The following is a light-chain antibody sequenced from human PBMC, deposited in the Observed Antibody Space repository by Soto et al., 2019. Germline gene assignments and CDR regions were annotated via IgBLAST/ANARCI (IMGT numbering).Light chain of an antibody. Sequence: EIVMTQSPATLSVSPGERATLSCRAGQGVTTNFAWYQQKSGQSPRLLIYDVSIRATGVPARFSGTGSETDFTRTISGLQSEDSAVCFCQQYNNWPFSFGQGTRVEIK. CDR3: QQYNNWPFS. CDR1: QGVTTN. CDR2: DVS. V-gene: IGKV3-15*01. J-gene: IGKJ5*01.